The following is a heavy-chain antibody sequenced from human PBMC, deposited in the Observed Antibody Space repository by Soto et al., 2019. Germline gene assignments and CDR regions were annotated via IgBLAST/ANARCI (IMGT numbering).Heavy chain of an antibody. J-gene: IGHJ6*03. V-gene: IGHV1-18*01. CDR2: IGAYNGNT. CDR1: GYTFTNYG. D-gene: IGHD6-6*01. Sequence: QVQLLQSGAEVKKPGASVKVSCKASGYTFTNYGITWVRQAPGQGLEWMGWIGAYNGNTHYTERLQGRVTMTTDTSTSTAYMELRGLRSDDSAVYYCARVRQLVAYFYYYMDVWGNGTTVTVSS. CDR3: ARVRQLVAYFYYYMDV.